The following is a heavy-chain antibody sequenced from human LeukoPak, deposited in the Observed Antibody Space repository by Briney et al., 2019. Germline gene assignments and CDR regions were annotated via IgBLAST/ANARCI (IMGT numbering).Heavy chain of an antibody. J-gene: IGHJ4*02. D-gene: IGHD5-18*01. CDR1: GFTFSSYS. CDR2: ISSSSSTI. CDR3: ARDGSRKLGAMVAFDY. Sequence: GGSLRLSCAASGFTFSSYSMNWVRQAPGKGLEWVSYISSSSSTIYYADSVKGRFTISRDNAKNSLYLQMNSLRAEDTAVYYCARDGSRKLGAMVAFDYWGQGTLVTVSS. V-gene: IGHV3-48*04.